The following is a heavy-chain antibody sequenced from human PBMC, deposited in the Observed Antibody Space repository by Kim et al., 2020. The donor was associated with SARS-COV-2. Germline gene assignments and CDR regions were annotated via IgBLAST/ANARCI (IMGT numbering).Heavy chain of an antibody. CDR2: ISWNSGSI. Sequence: GGSLRLSCAASGFTFDDYAMHWVRQAPGKGLEWVSGISWNSGSIGYADSVKGRFTISRDNAKNSLYLQMNSLRAEDTALYYCAKGSPRYFDWLTFDYWGQGTLVTVSS. D-gene: IGHD3-9*01. J-gene: IGHJ4*02. CDR1: GFTFDDYA. V-gene: IGHV3-9*01. CDR3: AKGSPRYFDWLTFDY.